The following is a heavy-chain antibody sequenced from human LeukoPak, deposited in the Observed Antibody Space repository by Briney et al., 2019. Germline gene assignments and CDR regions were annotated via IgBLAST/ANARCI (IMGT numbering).Heavy chain of an antibody. V-gene: IGHV1-69*13. CDR3: AILAAADRRLYYYYYMDV. CDR2: IIPIFGTA. D-gene: IGHD6-13*01. Sequence: SVKASCKASGGTFSSYAISWVRQAPGQGLEWMGGIIPIFGTANYAQKFQGRVTITADESTSTAYMELSSLRSEDTAVYYCAILAAADRRLYYYYYMDVWGKGTTVTVSS. CDR1: GGTFSSYA. J-gene: IGHJ6*03.